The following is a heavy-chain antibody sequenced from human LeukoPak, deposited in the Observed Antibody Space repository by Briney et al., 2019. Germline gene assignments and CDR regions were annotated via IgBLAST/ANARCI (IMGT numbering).Heavy chain of an antibody. Sequence: GGSLRLSCAASGLTFSSYAMSWVRQASGKGLEWVSSITGSGAETNSADAVKGRFTISRDNSKNTLYLQMNTLRAEDTAVYYCAKGPHIRTMWLFDSWGQGSLVTVSS. D-gene: IGHD1-14*01. CDR1: GLTFSSYA. CDR3: AKGPHIRTMWLFDS. V-gene: IGHV3-23*01. CDR2: ITGSGAET. J-gene: IGHJ4*02.